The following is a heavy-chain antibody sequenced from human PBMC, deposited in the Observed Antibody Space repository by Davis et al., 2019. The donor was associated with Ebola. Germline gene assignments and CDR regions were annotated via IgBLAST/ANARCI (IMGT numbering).Heavy chain of an antibody. Sequence: SETLSLTCAVYGGSFSGYYWSWIRQPPGKGLEWIGEINHSGSTNYNPSLKSRVTISVDTSKNQFSLKLSSVTAADTAVYYCARGWGDYGGNSDLGAYYYYYGMDVWGQGTTVTVSS. CDR2: INHSGST. CDR1: GGSFSGYY. J-gene: IGHJ6*02. V-gene: IGHV4-34*01. D-gene: IGHD4-23*01. CDR3: ARGWGDYGGNSDLGAYYYYYGMDV.